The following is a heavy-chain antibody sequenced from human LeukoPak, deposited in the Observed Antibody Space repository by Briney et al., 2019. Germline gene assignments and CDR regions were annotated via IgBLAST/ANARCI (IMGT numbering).Heavy chain of an antibody. CDR1: GGSFSGYY. J-gene: IGHJ4*02. CDR2: IYYSGST. D-gene: IGHD3-10*01. CDR3: ARANTYGSGIDY. Sequence: SETLSLTCAVYGGSFSGYYWSWIRQPPGKGLEWIGYIYYSGSTNYNPSLKSRVTISVDTSKNQFSLKLSSVTAADTAVYYCARANTYGSGIDYWGQGTLVTVSS. V-gene: IGHV4-59*01.